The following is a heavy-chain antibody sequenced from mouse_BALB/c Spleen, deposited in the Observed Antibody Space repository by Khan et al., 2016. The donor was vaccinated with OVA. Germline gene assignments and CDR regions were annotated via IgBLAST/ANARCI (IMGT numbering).Heavy chain of an antibody. CDR1: GFSLTSNG. CDR3: AKLRVFYFDY. Sequence: VKLLESGPGLVAPSQSLSITCTVSGFSLTSNGVSWVRQPPGKGLEWLGVIWGDGSINYHSVLKSRLRISKDNSKSQVFLKLNSLQTDDTATYYCAKLRVFYFDYWGQGTTLTVSS. V-gene: IGHV2-3*01. CDR2: IWGDGSI. J-gene: IGHJ2*01.